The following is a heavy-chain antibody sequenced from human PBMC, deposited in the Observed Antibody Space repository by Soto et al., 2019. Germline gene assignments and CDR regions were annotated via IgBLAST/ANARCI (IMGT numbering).Heavy chain of an antibody. CDR1: GFTFSSYA. D-gene: IGHD2-2*01. Sequence: GGSLRLSCAASGFTFSSYAMSWVRQAPGKGLEWVSAISGSGGSTYYADSVKGRFTSSRDNSKNTLYLQMNSLRAEDTAVYYCAKNEDCSSTSCYDWFDPWGQGTLVTVPS. CDR2: ISGSGGST. J-gene: IGHJ5*02. V-gene: IGHV3-23*01. CDR3: AKNEDCSSTSCYDWFDP.